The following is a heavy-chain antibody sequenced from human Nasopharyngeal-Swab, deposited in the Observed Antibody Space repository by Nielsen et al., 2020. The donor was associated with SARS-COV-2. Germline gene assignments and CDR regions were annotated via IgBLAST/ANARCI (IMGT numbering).Heavy chain of an antibody. Sequence: GGSLRLSCAASGFTFSSYWMSWVRQAPGKGLEWVANIKQDGSEKYYVDSVKGRFIISRDNAKNSLYLQMNSRRAEATAVYYWARWAGWDPDAFDIWGQGTMVTVSS. CDR3: ARWAGWDPDAFDI. D-gene: IGHD1-26*01. V-gene: IGHV3-7*05. J-gene: IGHJ3*02. CDR2: IKQDGSEK. CDR1: GFTFSSYW.